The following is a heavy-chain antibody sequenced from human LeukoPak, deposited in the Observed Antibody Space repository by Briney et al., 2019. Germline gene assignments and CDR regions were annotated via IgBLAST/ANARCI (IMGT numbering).Heavy chain of an antibody. V-gene: IGHV4-39*07. CDR3: ARVVVVVTAIRGLFDY. J-gene: IGHJ4*02. CDR2: IYYSGST. CDR1: GGSISSSSYY. D-gene: IGHD2-21*02. Sequence: SETLSLTCTVSGGSISSSSYYWGWIRQPPGKGLEWIGSIYYSGSTYYNPSLKSRVTISVDTSKNQFSLKLSSVTAADTAVYYCARVVVVVTAIRGLFDYWGQGTLVTVSS.